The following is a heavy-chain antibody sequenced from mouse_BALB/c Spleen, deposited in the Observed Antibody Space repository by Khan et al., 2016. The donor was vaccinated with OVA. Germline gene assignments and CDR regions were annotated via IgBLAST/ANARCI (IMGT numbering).Heavy chain of an antibody. CDR1: GHSITSDYA. D-gene: IGHD2-14*01. V-gene: IGHV3-2*02. CDR2: ISYSGNT. CDR3: ARVYRGDFDY. J-gene: IGHJ2*01. Sequence: EVQLQASGPGLVKPSQSLSLTCNVTGHSITSDYAWNWIRQFPGNKLEWMGFISYSGNTNYNPSLKSRISITRATSKNQFFLQLNYVTTEDTASYYCARVYRGDFDYWGQGTTLTVSS.